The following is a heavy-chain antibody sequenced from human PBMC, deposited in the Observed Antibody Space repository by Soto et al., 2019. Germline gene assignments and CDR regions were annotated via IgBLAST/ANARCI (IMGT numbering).Heavy chain of an antibody. CDR1: GGSITSYD. CDR2: TADTGNT. V-gene: IGHV4-59*03. D-gene: IGHD3-10*01. Sequence: LSVTWVSSGGSITSYDLSLIRQFPGKGLEWIAYTADTGNTNYNPSLKSRVTISMDTSENQLSLKLTSMTAADTAVYYCATHPGGGGYCGQRTLVTVSS. CDR3: ATHPGGGGY. J-gene: IGHJ4*02.